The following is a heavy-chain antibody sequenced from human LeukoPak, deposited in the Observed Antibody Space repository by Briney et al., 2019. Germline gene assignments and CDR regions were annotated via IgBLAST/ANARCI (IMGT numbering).Heavy chain of an antibody. Sequence: ASVKVSCKASGYTFTAYYIHWERQAPGQGLEWMGWISPNSGGTDYAQKFQGRVTMTRDTSISTAYMELSRLRSDDTAVYYCGRETGAWYFDLWGRGTLVTVSS. D-gene: IGHD7-27*01. CDR1: GYTFTAYY. J-gene: IGHJ2*01. V-gene: IGHV1-2*02. CDR2: ISPNSGGT. CDR3: GRETGAWYFDL.